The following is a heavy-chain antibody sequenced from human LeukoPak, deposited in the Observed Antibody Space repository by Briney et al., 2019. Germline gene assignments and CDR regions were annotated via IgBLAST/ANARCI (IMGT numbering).Heavy chain of an antibody. D-gene: IGHD1-26*01. CDR1: GGSISSYY. CDR3: ARERKGPYSGSYFQYYFDY. J-gene: IGHJ4*02. Sequence: SETLSLTCTVSGGSISSYYWSWIRQPPGKGLEWMGYIYYSGSTNYNPSLKSRVTIPVDTSKNQFSLKLSSVTAADTAVYYCARERKGPYSGSYFQYYFDYWGQGTLVTVSS. CDR2: IYYSGST. V-gene: IGHV4-59*01.